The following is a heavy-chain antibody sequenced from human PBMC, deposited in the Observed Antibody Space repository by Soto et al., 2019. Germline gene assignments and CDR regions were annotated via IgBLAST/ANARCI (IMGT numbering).Heavy chain of an antibody. V-gene: IGHV1-46*01. Sequence: ASVKVSCKASGYTFTSYYMHWVRQAPGQGLEWMGIINPSGGSTSYAQKFQGRVTMTRDTSTSTVYMELSSLRSEDTAAYYCARPTYIVGATIPFDYWGQGTLVTVSS. J-gene: IGHJ4*02. CDR3: ARPTYIVGATIPFDY. CDR2: INPSGGST. D-gene: IGHD1-26*01. CDR1: GYTFTSYY.